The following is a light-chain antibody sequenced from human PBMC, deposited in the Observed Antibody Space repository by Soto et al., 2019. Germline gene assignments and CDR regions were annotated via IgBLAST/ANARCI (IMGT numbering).Light chain of an antibody. V-gene: IGLV2-14*01. Sequence: QSALTQPASVSGSPGQSIAISCTGTSSDVGGYNSASWYQQYPGKAPKLMIHDVSNRPSGVSNRFSGSKSGNTASLTISGLQAEDEADYYCSSFTTSTSYVFGSGTKVTVL. CDR1: SSDVGGYNS. J-gene: IGLJ1*01. CDR2: DVS. CDR3: SSFTTSTSYV.